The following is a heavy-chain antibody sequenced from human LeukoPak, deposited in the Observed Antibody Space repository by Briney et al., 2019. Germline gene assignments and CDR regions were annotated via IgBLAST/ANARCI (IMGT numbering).Heavy chain of an antibody. CDR1: GFTFRSYA. J-gene: IGHJ4*02. D-gene: IGHD3-22*01. V-gene: IGHV3-73*01. CDR2: IRSKANSYAT. Sequence: QPGGSLRLSCAVSGFTFRSYAMSWFRQAPGKGLEWVGRIRSKANSYATAYAASVKGRFTTSRDDSKNTAYLQMNSLKTEDTAVYYCTRESAGPTYYYDSLQDYWGQGTLVTVSS. CDR3: TRESAGPTYYYDSLQDY.